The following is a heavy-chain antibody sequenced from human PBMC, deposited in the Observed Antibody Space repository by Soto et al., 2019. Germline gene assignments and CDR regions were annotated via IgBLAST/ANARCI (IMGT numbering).Heavy chain of an antibody. D-gene: IGHD6-13*01. V-gene: IGHV3-23*01. CDR2: ISGIGGST. CDR1: GFTFTYYA. Sequence: PGGSLRLSCAASGFTFTYYALSWVRQAPGKGLEWVATISGIGGSTYLADSVKGRLSISRDNSKNTVPLLMNSLRAEDTAVYFCARGSSGYISSWYYFDYWGRGTLVTVSS. J-gene: IGHJ4*02. CDR3: ARGSSGYISSWYYFDY.